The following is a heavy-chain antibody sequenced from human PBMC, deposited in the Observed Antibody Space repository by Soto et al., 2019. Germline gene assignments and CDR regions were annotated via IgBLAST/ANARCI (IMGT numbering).Heavy chain of an antibody. D-gene: IGHD3-16*01. V-gene: IGHV1-2*04. Sequence: ASVKVSCKASGYTFTGYYMHWVRQAPGQGLEWMGWINPNSGGTNYAQKFQGWVTMTRDSANSTAYMEMSRLRSDDTAVYYCARGTMGGQMGYWGQGTLVTVSS. J-gene: IGHJ4*02. CDR2: INPNSGGT. CDR1: GYTFTGYY. CDR3: ARGTMGGQMGY.